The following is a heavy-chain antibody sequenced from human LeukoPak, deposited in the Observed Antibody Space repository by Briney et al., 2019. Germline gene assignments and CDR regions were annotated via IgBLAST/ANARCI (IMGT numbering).Heavy chain of an antibody. D-gene: IGHD3-10*01. J-gene: IGHJ4*02. CDR1: GYIFTSYY. Sequence: GASVTVSCKASGYIFTSYYMHWVRQAPGRGLEWMGIINPSGGSTSYAQKFQGRVTMTRDTSTSTVYMELSSLRSEDTAVYYCARESPTHYYGSGSYPGPNDYWGQGTLVTVSS. CDR2: INPSGGST. V-gene: IGHV1-46*01. CDR3: ARESPTHYYGSGSYPGPNDY.